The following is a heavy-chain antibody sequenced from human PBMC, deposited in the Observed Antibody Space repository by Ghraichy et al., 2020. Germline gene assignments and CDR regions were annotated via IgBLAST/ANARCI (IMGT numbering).Heavy chain of an antibody. D-gene: IGHD3-3*01. CDR3: AREMYDFWSATDPWGRGPGLFDY. CDR1: GFTFSSYS. CDR2: ISSSSSTI. J-gene: IGHJ4*02. Sequence: GGSLRLSCAASGFTFSSYSMNWVRQAPGKGLEWVSYISSSSSTIYYADSVKGRFTISRDNAKNSLYLQMNSLRAEDTAVYYCAREMYDFWSATDPWGRGPGLFDYWGQGTLVTVSS. V-gene: IGHV3-48*01.